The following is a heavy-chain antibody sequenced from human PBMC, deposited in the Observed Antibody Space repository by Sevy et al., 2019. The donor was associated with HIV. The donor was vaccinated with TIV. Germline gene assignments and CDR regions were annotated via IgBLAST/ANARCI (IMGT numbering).Heavy chain of an antibody. Sequence: SETLSLTCAVHDGSFSGYYWNWIRQLPGKGLEWIGEINESGTTYYNPSLKSRVTISVDTSKKQFSLKLNSVTAVDSAVYSCARSPPVVVVPGAPSWFDPWGQGTLVTVSS. D-gene: IGHD2-2*01. CDR1: DGSFSGYY. CDR2: INESGTT. CDR3: ARSPPVVVVPGAPSWFDP. V-gene: IGHV4-34*01. J-gene: IGHJ5*02.